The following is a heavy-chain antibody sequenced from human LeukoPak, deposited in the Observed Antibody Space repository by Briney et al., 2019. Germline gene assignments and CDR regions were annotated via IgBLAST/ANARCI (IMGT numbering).Heavy chain of an antibody. Sequence: ASVKVSCKASGYTFTDYYINWVRQAPGQGLEWMGWINPNSGGTNYAQKFQGRVTMTRDTSISTAYMELSRLRSDDTAVCYCASLTSDYGFMDVWGKGTTVTVSS. CDR2: INPNSGGT. V-gene: IGHV1-2*02. CDR3: ASLTSDYGFMDV. D-gene: IGHD4-17*01. J-gene: IGHJ6*03. CDR1: GYTFTDYY.